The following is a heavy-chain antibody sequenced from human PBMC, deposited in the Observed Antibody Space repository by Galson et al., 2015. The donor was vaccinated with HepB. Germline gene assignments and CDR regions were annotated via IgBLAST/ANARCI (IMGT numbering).Heavy chain of an antibody. CDR2: TYYRSKWYT. V-gene: IGHV6-1*01. CDR1: GDSVSSNSAA. Sequence: CAISGDSVSSNSAAWNWIRQSPSRGLEWLGRTYYRSKWYTDYAISVKGRITINADTSKNQFSLQLKSVTPEDTAVYFCAGGLNTYFDYWGRESWSPSPQ. CDR3: AGGLNTYFDY. D-gene: IGHD2/OR15-2a*01. J-gene: IGHJ4*02.